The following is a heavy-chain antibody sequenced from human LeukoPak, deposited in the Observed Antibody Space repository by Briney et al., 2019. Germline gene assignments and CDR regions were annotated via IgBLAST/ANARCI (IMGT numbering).Heavy chain of an antibody. CDR3: ARKGVAAAGPNWFDP. D-gene: IGHD6-13*01. CDR1: VGSISSSSYY. J-gene: IGHJ5*02. V-gene: IGHV4-39*01. CDR2: IYYSGST. Sequence: SETLSLTCTVSVGSISSSSYYWGWLRQPPGKGLEWIGSIYYSGSTYYNASLKSRVTISVDTSKNQSSLKLSSVTAADTAVYYCARKGVAAAGPNWFDPWGQGTLVTVSS.